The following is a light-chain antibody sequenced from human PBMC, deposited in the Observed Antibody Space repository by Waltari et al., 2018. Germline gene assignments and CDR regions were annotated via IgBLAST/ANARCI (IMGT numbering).Light chain of an antibody. CDR3: QTGGHGTWV. V-gene: IGLV4-69*01. CDR2: VNSDGNH. CDR1: SGHSTNL. Sequence: QLVLTQSPSASASLGASGKLTCTLSSGHSTNLIAWLQQQPEKGPRYLMHVNSDGNHNKGVWMPDRFSGSSSGAERYLTISSLQSEDEADYYCQTGGHGTWVFGGGTRLTVL. J-gene: IGLJ3*02.